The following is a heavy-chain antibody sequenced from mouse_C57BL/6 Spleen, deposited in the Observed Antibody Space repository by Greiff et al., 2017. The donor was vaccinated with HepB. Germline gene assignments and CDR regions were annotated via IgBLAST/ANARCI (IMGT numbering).Heavy chain of an antibody. D-gene: IGHD1-1*01. CDR2: INPGSGGT. CDR1: GYAFTNYL. CDR3: ARWGTTVGASPMDY. J-gene: IGHJ4*01. Sequence: VQLQQSGAELVRPGTSVKVSCKASGYAFTNYLIEWVKQRPGQGLEWIGVINPGSGGTNYNEKFKGKATLTADKSSSTAYMQLSSLTSEDSAVYFCARWGTTVGASPMDYWGQGTSVTVSS. V-gene: IGHV1-54*01.